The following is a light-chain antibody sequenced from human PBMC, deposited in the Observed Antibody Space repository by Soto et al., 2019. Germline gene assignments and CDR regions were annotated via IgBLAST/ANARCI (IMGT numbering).Light chain of an antibody. Sequence: QPVLTQPPSASGTPGQRVTISCSGSGSNIGTNYVYWYQQLPGTAPKLLIYRSNQRPSGVPDRFSGSKSGTSASLVISGLRSEDEADYFCASWDDSLSAGEVFGGGTQLTVL. J-gene: IGLJ2*01. CDR3: ASWDDSLSAGEV. CDR2: RSN. V-gene: IGLV1-47*01. CDR1: GSNIGTNY.